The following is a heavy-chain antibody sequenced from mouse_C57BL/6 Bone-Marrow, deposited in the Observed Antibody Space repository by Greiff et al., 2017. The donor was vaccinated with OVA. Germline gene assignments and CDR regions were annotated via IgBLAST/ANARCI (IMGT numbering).Heavy chain of an antibody. CDR1: GYTFTSYW. V-gene: IGHV1-64*01. CDR3: AHYYYGSSFYAMDY. CDR2: IHPNSGST. Sequence: QVQLQQPGAELVKPGASVKLSCKASGYTFTSYWMHWVKQRPGQGLEWIGMIHPNSGSTNYNEKFKSKATLTVDKSSSTAYMQLSSLTSEHSAVYYCAHYYYGSSFYAMDYWGQGTSVTVSS. D-gene: IGHD1-1*01. J-gene: IGHJ4*01.